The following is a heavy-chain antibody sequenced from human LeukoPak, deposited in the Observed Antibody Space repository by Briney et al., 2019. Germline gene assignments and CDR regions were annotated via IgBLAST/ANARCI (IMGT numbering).Heavy chain of an antibody. Sequence: PGRSLRLSCAASGFTFSSYGMHWVRQAPGKGLEWVAVISYDGSNKYYADSVKGRFTTSRDNSKNTLYLQMNSLRAEDTAVYYCARYPDFWSGYYTPFDYWGQGTLVTVSS. CDR1: GFTFSSYG. D-gene: IGHD3-3*01. V-gene: IGHV3-30*03. CDR2: ISYDGSNK. CDR3: ARYPDFWSGYYTPFDY. J-gene: IGHJ4*02.